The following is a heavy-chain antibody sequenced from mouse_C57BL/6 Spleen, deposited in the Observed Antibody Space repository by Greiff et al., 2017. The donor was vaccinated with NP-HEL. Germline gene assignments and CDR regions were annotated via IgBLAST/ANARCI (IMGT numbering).Heavy chain of an antibody. D-gene: IGHD1-1*01. Sequence: EVMLVESGGGLVKPGGSLKLSCAASGFTFSDYGMHWVRQAPEKGLEWVAYISSGSSTIYYAATVKGRFPISRDNAKNTLFLQMTSLRSEDTAMYYCARRDYYGSSYYFDYWGQGTTLTVSS. CDR1: GFTFSDYG. CDR3: ARRDYYGSSYYFDY. CDR2: ISSGSSTI. J-gene: IGHJ2*01. V-gene: IGHV5-17*01.